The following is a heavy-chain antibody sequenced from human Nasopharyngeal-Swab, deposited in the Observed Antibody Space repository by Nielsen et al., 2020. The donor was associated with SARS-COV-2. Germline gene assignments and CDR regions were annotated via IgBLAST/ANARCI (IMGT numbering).Heavy chain of an antibody. CDR2: INPSGGST. V-gene: IGHV1-46*01. J-gene: IGHJ6*02. CDR3: ARERRYGSGSYYYYYGMDV. Sequence: WVRQAPGQGLEWMGIINPSGGSTSYAQKFQGRVTMTRDTSISTAYMELSRLRSDDTAVYYCARERRYGSGSYYYYYGMDVWGQGTTVTVSS. D-gene: IGHD3-10*01.